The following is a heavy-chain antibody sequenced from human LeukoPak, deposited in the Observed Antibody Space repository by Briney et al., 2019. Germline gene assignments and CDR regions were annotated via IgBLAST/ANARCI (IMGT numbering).Heavy chain of an antibody. J-gene: IGHJ4*02. CDR3: AREGDDSSGYYPHFDY. CDR2: ISGSGSTT. Sequence: GGSLRLSCAASGFTFSSYAMTWVRQAPGKGLEWVSVISGSGSTTYSADSVKGRFTTSRDNSKNTLYLQMNSLRAEETAVYCCAREGDDSSGYYPHFDYWGQGTLVTVSS. D-gene: IGHD3-22*01. V-gene: IGHV3-23*01. CDR1: GFTFSSYA.